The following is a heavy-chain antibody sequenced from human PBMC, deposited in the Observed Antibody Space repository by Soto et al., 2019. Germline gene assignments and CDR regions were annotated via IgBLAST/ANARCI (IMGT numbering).Heavy chain of an antibody. CDR3: ARDHGASRRNYSYGMDV. Sequence: QVQLVQSGAEVKKPGSSVKVSCKASGGTFSSYAISWVRQAPGQGLEWMGGIIPIFGPANYAQKFQGRVTITADESTCTAYGELSSLRSDDTAVYYCARDHGASRRNYSYGMDVWCQGTTVTVSS. D-gene: IGHD6-6*01. CDR1: GGTFSSYA. J-gene: IGHJ6*02. CDR2: IIPIFGPA. V-gene: IGHV1-69*01.